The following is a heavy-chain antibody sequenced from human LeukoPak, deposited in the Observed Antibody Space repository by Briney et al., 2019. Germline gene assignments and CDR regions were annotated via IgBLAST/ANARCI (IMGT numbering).Heavy chain of an antibody. CDR2: INHSGST. CDR1: GGSISSYY. D-gene: IGHD6-13*01. Sequence: SDTLSLTCTVSGGSISSYYWSWIRQPPGKGLEWIGEINHSGSTNYNPSLKSRVTISVDTSKNQFSLKLSSVTAADTAVYYCAGSWSSPYDYWGQGTLVTVSS. CDR3: AGSWSSPYDY. J-gene: IGHJ4*02. V-gene: IGHV4-34*01.